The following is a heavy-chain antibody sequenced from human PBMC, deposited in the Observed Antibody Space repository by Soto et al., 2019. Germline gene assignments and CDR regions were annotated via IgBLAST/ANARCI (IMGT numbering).Heavy chain of an antibody. CDR1: GGSISSYY. D-gene: IGHD3-10*01. CDR3: TRGLPSHFGYDS. Sequence: SETLSLTCTVSGGSISSYYWSWIRQPPGKGLEWIGYVHDSWGSHYNPSLKSRLSMSVDTTKNHFSLRLTSATAADTAVYYCTRGLPSHFGYDSWGQGTLVTVSS. CDR2: VHDSWGS. V-gene: IGHV4-59*01. J-gene: IGHJ4*02.